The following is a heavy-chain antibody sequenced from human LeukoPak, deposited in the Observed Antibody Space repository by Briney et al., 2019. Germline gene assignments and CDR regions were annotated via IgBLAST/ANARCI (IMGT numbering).Heavy chain of an antibody. V-gene: IGHV1-3*01. J-gene: IGHJ4*02. CDR2: INAGNGNT. CDR3: ARDHNIVAPLDY. D-gene: IGHD5-12*01. Sequence: ASVKVSCKASGYTFTSYAMHWVRQAPGQRLEWMGWINAGNGNTKYPQKFQGRVTITRDTSASTAYMELSSLRSEDTAVYYCARDHNIVAPLDYWGQGTLVTVSS. CDR1: GYTFTSYA.